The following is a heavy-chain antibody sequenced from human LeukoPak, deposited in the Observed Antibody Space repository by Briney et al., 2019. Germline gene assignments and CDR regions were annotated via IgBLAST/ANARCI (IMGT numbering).Heavy chain of an antibody. CDR1: GYSFTDYW. Sequence: GESLKISCKGSGYSFTDYWIGGVRQMPGKGLEWMGTVYPADSDTTYSPSFEGRVTISVDKYIKTAYLQWNSLKASDTAMYFCARRPLLESGVGAFDMWGQGTRLTVSP. CDR3: ARRPLLESGVGAFDM. D-gene: IGHD2-8*01. CDR2: VYPADSDT. J-gene: IGHJ3*02. V-gene: IGHV5-51*01.